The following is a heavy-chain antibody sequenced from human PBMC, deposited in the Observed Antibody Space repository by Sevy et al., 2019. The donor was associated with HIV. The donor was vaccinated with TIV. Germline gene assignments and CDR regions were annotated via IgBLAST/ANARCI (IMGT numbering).Heavy chain of an antibody. D-gene: IGHD2-2*01. CDR2: VSSSSGYI. CDR1: GFIFSTYS. V-gene: IGHV3-21*01. CDR3: ARGHVVVPGAAPYYYYHMDV. Sequence: GGSLRLSCAASGFIFSTYSMNWVRQAPGKGLEWVSSVSSSSGYIYYADSVKGRFTISRDNAKNSLYLEMNSLRAEDTAVYFCARGHVVVPGAAPYYYYHMDVWGKGTTITVSS. J-gene: IGHJ6*03.